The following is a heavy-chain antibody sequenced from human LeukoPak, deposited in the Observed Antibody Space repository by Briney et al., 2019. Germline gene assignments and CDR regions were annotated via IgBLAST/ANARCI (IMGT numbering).Heavy chain of an antibody. V-gene: IGHV4-59*08. D-gene: IGHD1-26*01. Sequence: SETLSLTCSVSGGSLNKYFWSWIRQPPGKRLEWIGYIYYSGSTNYNPSLRSRITISRDTSKNQFFLNLNSVTAADTAVYYCARHGADDWFDPWGQGTLVTVSS. CDR3: ARHGADDWFDP. CDR2: IYYSGST. CDR1: GGSLNKYF. J-gene: IGHJ5*02.